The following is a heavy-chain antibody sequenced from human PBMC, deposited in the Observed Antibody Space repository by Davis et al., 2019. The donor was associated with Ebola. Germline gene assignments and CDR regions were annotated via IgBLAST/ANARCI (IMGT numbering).Heavy chain of an antibody. CDR3: ARDKGIAARLRFDY. CDR1: GFTVSSNY. J-gene: IGHJ4*02. V-gene: IGHV3-53*05. Sequence: GESLKISCAASGFTVSSNYMSWVRQAPGKGLEWVSVIYSGGSTYYADSVKGRFTISRDNSKNTLYLQMNSLRAEDTAVYYCARDKGIAARLRFDYWGQGTLVTVSS. D-gene: IGHD6-6*01. CDR2: IYSGGST.